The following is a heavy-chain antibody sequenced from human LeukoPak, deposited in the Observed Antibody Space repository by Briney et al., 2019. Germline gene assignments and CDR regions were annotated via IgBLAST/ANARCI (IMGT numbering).Heavy chain of an antibody. CDR1: GFTFSSNA. D-gene: IGHD4-23*01. CDR3: AKDILRWSFDY. CDR2: IGGDSRT. J-gene: IGHJ4*02. Sequence: GGSLRLSCAASGFTFSSNAMSWVRQAPGKGLEWVSGIGGDSRTHYADSVEGWFTISRDTSKNMLYLQMNNPRAEDTAVYYCAKDILRWSFDYWGQGTLVTVSS. V-gene: IGHV3-23*01.